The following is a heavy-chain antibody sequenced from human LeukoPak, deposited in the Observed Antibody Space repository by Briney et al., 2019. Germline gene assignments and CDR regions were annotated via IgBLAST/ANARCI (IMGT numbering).Heavy chain of an antibody. J-gene: IGHJ4*02. CDR2: ISGSGGST. CDR3: AKDLQQLVPHYFDY. CDR1: GFIFSSYS. V-gene: IGHV3-23*01. Sequence: GGSLRLSCAASGFIFSSYSMNWVRQAPGKGLEWVSAISGSGGSTYYADSVKGRFTISRDNSKNTLYLQMNSLRAEDTAVYYCAKDLQQLVPHYFDYWGQGTLVTVSS. D-gene: IGHD6-13*01.